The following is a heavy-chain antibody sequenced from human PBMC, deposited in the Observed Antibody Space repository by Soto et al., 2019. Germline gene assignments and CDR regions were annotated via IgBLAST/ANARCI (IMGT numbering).Heavy chain of an antibody. CDR1: GFTFSKYW. V-gene: IGHV3-74*01. Sequence: EVQLVESGGGLVQPGGSLRLSCAASGFTFSKYWMYWVRQAPGKGLVWVSRINGDGSSTTYADSVKGRFTISRDNANNALHLQMNSLRAEDTALYYCASLSGTSRLWYFDLWGRGTLVTVSS. D-gene: IGHD1-26*01. J-gene: IGHJ2*01. CDR3: ASLSGTSRLWYFDL. CDR2: INGDGSST.